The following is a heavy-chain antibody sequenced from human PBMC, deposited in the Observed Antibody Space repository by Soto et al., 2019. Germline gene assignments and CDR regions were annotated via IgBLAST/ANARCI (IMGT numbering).Heavy chain of an antibody. CDR2: IHYSGST. Sequence: QLQLQESGPGLVKPSETLSLTCTVSGGSISSSSFHWGWIRQPPGKGLEGMGSIHYSGSTYYSPSLKSRVTTSGDASKNKFSLKLSSATAADPAGYYCARRERAAGTDWWFDPWGQGTLVTVSS. V-gene: IGHV4-39*01. CDR3: ARRERAAGTDWWFDP. J-gene: IGHJ5*02. D-gene: IGHD6-13*01. CDR1: GGSISSSSFH.